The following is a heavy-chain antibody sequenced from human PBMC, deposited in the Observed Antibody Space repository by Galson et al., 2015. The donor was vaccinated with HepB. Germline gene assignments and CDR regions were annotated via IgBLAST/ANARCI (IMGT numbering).Heavy chain of an antibody. CDR1: GYTFTSYG. D-gene: IGHD3-10*01. CDR3: ALRTGTYPYYFDF. J-gene: IGHJ4*02. V-gene: IGHV1-18*01. Sequence: SVKVSCKASGYTFTSYGISWVRQAPGQGLEWMGWISAYNGNTNYAQKLQGRVTMTTDTSTSTAYMELRSLRSDDTAVYYCALRTGTYPYYFDFWGQGTLVAVSS. CDR2: ISAYNGNT.